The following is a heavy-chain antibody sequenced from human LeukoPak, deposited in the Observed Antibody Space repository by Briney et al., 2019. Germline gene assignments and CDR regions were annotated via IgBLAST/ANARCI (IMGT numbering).Heavy chain of an antibody. CDR1: GGSISSYY. CDR2: IYYSGST. J-gene: IGHJ4*02. Sequence: SETLSLTCTVSGGSISSYYWSWIRQPPGKGLEWIGYIYYSGSTNYNPSLKSRVTISVDTSKNQFSLKLSSVTAADTAVYYCARVEMATGYYFDYWGQGTLVTVSS. V-gene: IGHV4-59*08. CDR3: ARVEMATGYYFDY. D-gene: IGHD5-24*01.